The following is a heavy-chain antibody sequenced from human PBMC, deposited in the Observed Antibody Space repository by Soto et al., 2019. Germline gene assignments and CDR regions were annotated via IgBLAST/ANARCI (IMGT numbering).Heavy chain of an antibody. CDR1: GFSFSSYT. Sequence: GGSLRLSCAASGFSFSSYTMSWVRQAPGKGLEWVSGISSSGGNTYYSDSVKGRFTISRDNSKDTLFLQMNRLGAEDTALYFCAKDLRTGLATTYFDSWGQGNLVTVSS. V-gene: IGHV3-23*01. CDR3: AKDLRTGLATTYFDS. D-gene: IGHD3-16*01. J-gene: IGHJ4*02. CDR2: ISSSGGNT.